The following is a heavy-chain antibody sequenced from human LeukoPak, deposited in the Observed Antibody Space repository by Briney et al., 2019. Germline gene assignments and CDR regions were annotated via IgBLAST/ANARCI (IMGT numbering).Heavy chain of an antibody. V-gene: IGHV4-61*02. J-gene: IGHJ4*02. CDR2: IYTSGST. CDR1: GGSISSGSYY. Sequence: PSETLSLTCTVSGGSISSGSYYWSCIRPPAGKELEWIGRIYTSGSTNYNPSLKSRVTISVDTSKNQFSLKLSSVTAADTAVYYCAREVAAAGVDYWGQGTLVTVSS. CDR3: AREVAAAGVDY. D-gene: IGHD6-13*01.